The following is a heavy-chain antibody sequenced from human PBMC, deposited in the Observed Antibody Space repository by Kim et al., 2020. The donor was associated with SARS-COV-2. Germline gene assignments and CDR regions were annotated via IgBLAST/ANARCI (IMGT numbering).Heavy chain of an antibody. Sequence: SGKGRFTISRDNSKNTLYLQMNSLRAEDTAVYYCAKAKPFKAVSGLRFDPWGQGTLVTVSS. J-gene: IGHJ5*02. V-gene: IGHV3-23*01. D-gene: IGHD3-3*01. CDR3: AKAKPFKAVSGLRFDP.